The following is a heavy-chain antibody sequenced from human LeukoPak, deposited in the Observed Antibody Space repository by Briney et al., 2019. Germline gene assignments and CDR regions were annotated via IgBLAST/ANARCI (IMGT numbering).Heavy chain of an antibody. CDR1: GYTFTRYG. V-gene: IGHV1-18*01. CDR3: ARGDCSSTSCFAAYGFWFDP. J-gene: IGHJ5*02. CDR2: ISAYNGNT. D-gene: IGHD2-2*01. Sequence: GASVKVSCKASGYTFTRYGISWVRQAPGQGLEWMGWISAYNGNTNYAQKLQGRVTMTTGTSTSTAYMELRSLRSDDTAVYYCARGDCSSTSCFAAYGFWFDPWGQGTLVTVSS.